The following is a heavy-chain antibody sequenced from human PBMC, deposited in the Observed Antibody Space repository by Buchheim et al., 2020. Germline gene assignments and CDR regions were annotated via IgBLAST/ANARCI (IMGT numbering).Heavy chain of an antibody. D-gene: IGHD4-17*01. J-gene: IGHJ4*02. Sequence: VRKPGSSVKVSCKASGGTFSSYSISWVRQAPGQGLEWMGRIIPIPGIANYAQKFQGRVMITADKSTSTAYMELSSLRSEDTALYYCARGLGYGDFPHFDYWGQGTL. V-gene: IGHV1-69*02. CDR3: ARGLGYGDFPHFDY. CDR2: IIPIPGIA. CDR1: GGTFSSYS.